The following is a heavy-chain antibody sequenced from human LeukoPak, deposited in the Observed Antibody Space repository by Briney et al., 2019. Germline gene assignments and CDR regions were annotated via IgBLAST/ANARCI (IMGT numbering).Heavy chain of an antibody. Sequence: PGGSLRLSCAASGXTFDSYAVHWVRQAPGKGLEWVALISYDGSNRYYAESVKGRFTISRDNSKNTLYLQMNSLRTEDTAVYYCARKNYGGKNYFDYWGQGTQVTVSS. CDR1: GXTFDSYA. D-gene: IGHD3-10*01. CDR2: ISYDGSNR. J-gene: IGHJ4*02. V-gene: IGHV3-30-3*01. CDR3: ARKNYGGKNYFDY.